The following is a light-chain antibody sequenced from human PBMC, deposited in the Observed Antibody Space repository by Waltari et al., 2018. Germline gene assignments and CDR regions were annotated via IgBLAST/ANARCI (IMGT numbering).Light chain of an antibody. Sequence: QLALTQSPSASASLGASVKLTCTLSSGHSSNVIAWHQQRPEKGPRYLMKVNSDGSHSKGDEIPDRFSGSSSGAERYLTISSLQSEDEADYYCQTGGHGTWVFGGGTKLTVL. V-gene: IGLV4-69*01. CDR3: QTGGHGTWV. CDR1: SGHSSNV. CDR2: VNSDGSH. J-gene: IGLJ3*02.